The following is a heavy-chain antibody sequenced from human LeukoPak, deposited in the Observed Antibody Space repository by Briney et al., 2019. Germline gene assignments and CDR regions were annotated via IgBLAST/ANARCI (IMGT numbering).Heavy chain of an antibody. CDR3: EGHRHGYSGYDDS. CDR2: VSSSAGA. CDR1: GGSISGYN. D-gene: IGHD5-12*01. V-gene: IGHV4-4*07. J-gene: IGHJ5*01. Sequence: SETLSLTCIVSGGSISGYNCNWVRQTAGKGLEWIGHVSSSAGATYNPSLTTRVTMSVDTSKNHCSLRLNYVTAADTAVYYCEGHRHGYSGYDDSWGQGTLVTVSS.